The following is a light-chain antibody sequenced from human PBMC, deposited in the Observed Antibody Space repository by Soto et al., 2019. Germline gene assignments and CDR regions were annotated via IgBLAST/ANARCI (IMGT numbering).Light chain of an antibody. CDR2: EVS. CDR3: SSYAGSNNV. V-gene: IGLV2-8*01. CDR1: SSDVGGYNY. J-gene: IGLJ1*01. Sequence: QSALTQRPSASGSPGQSVTISCTGTSSDVGGYNYVSWYQQHPGKAPKLMIYEVSKRPSGVPDRFSGSKSGNTASLTVSGLQAEDEADYYCSSYAGSNNVFGTGTKVTVL.